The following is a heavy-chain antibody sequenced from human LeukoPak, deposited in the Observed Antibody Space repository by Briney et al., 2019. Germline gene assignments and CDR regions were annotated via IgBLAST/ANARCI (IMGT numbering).Heavy chain of an antibody. D-gene: IGHD1-26*01. Sequence: PGGSLRLSCAASGCTFSSYAMSWVGQAPGKGLDWVSAICGSGGSTYYADSVKGRFTISRDNSKNTLYLQMNSLRAEDTAVYYCAKEAGSYYELHFQHWGQGTLVTVSS. V-gene: IGHV3-23*01. J-gene: IGHJ1*01. CDR2: ICGSGGST. CDR3: AKEAGSYYELHFQH. CDR1: GCTFSSYA.